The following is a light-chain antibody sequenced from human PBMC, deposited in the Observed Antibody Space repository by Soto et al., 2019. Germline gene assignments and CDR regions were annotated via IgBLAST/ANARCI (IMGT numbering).Light chain of an antibody. Sequence: DIVMTQSPATLSVSPGERATLSCRASQSVDKYLVWYQQKPGQAPRLLIYDASNRATGIPARFSGSGSGTEFTLTISSLEPDDFATYYCQQYDSYPYTFGQGTKVDIK. V-gene: IGKV3D-15*01. CDR3: QQYDSYPYT. CDR2: DAS. CDR1: QSVDKY. J-gene: IGKJ2*01.